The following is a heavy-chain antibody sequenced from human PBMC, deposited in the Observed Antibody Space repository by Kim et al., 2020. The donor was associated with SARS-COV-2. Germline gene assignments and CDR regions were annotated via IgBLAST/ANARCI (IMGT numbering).Heavy chain of an antibody. CDR2: INLSGST. D-gene: IGHD6-13*01. CDR3: ATPPRYGTSWSTYTWFDP. V-gene: IGHV4-34*01. J-gene: IGHJ5*02. Sequence: SETLSLTCAVYGGSFSGNYWNWIRQPPGKGLEWIGEINLSGSTNYNPSLKSRVTISVDTSKNQFSLKLSSVTAADTAIYYCATPPRYGTSWSTYTWFDPWGQGTLVTVSS. CDR1: GGSFSGNY.